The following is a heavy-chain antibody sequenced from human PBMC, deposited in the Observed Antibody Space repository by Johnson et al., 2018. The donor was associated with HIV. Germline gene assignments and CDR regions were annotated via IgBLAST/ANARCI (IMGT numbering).Heavy chain of an antibody. V-gene: IGHV3-7*05. J-gene: IGHJ3*02. CDR2: IKQDGSDK. CDR3: ARESLLITPRRDDAFDI. Sequence: VQLVESGGGLVKPGGSLRLSCAASGFTFSSYYMSWVRQAPGKGLEWVANIKQDGSDKYYVDSVKGRFTISRDNAKNSLYLQMNSLTAEDTALYYCARESLLITPRRDDAFDIWGQGTMVTVSS. CDR1: GFTFSSYY. D-gene: IGHD6-6*01.